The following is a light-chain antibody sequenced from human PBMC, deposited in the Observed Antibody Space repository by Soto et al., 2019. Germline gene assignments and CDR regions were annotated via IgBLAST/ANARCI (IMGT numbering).Light chain of an antibody. J-gene: IGKJ4*01. CDR1: RDISHN. Sequence: DIPMTQSPSSLSASVGDRVTITCQASRDISHNVNWYQQKPGKAPNLLIFDASKLEGGVPSRFTGSGSGTHFSFTISSLQPEDTATYYCQHYDTLPPTFGGGTKVEIK. V-gene: IGKV1-33*01. CDR2: DAS. CDR3: QHYDTLPPT.